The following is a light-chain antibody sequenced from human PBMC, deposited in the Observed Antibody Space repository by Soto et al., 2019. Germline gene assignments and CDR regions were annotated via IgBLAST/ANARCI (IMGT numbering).Light chain of an antibody. CDR2: SNN. J-gene: IGLJ1*01. Sequence: QSVLTQPPSVSAAPGQKVTISCSGSSSNIGSNTVNWYQQLPGTAPKLLIYSNNQRPSGVPDRFSGSKSGTSASLAISGLQSEDEADYYCAAWDDSLNGRGFGTGTKVTV. V-gene: IGLV1-44*01. CDR3: AAWDDSLNGRG. CDR1: SSNIGSNT.